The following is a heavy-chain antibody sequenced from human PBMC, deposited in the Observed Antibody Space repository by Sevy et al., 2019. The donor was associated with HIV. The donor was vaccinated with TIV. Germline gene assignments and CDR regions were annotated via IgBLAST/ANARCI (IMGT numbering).Heavy chain of an antibody. CDR3: TRRASRVYGDHLNLY. CDR1: VFTFGDYA. D-gene: IGHD2-21*02. Sequence: GGSLRLSCTASVFTFGDYARSWFRQAPGRGLEWVGFIRSETYGETTEYAASVKGRFTVSRDDSKSIVYLQMNSLKTEDTAVYYCTRRASRVYGDHLNLYWGQGTLVTVSS. J-gene: IGHJ4*02. CDR2: IRSETYGETT. V-gene: IGHV3-49*03.